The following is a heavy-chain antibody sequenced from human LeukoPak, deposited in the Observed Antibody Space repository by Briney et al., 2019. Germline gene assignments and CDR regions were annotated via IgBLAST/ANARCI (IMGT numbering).Heavy chain of an antibody. CDR2: ISAYNGNT. D-gene: IGHD5-18*01. CDR3: ARKEGIQLRLHHDY. V-gene: IGHV1-18*01. Sequence: ASVKVSCKASGYTFTSYGISWVRQAPGQGLEWMGWISAYNGNTNYAQKLQGRVTMTTDTSTSTAYMELRSLRSDDTAVYYCARKEGIQLRLHHDYWGQGTLVTVSS. CDR1: GYTFTSYG. J-gene: IGHJ4*02.